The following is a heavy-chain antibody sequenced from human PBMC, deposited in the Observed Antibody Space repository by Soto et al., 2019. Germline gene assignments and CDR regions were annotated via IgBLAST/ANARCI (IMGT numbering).Heavy chain of an antibody. D-gene: IGHD3-3*01. CDR3: ARERQPYYDFWSGYYFY. J-gene: IGHJ4*02. CDR1: GYTFTSYA. Sequence: QVQLVQSGAEEKKPGASVKVSCKASGYTFTSYAMHWVRQAPGQRLEWMGWINAGNGNTKYSQKFQGRVTITRDTSASTAYMELRSLRSEDTAVYYCARERQPYYDFWSGYYFYWGQGTLVTVSS. CDR2: INAGNGNT. V-gene: IGHV1-3*05.